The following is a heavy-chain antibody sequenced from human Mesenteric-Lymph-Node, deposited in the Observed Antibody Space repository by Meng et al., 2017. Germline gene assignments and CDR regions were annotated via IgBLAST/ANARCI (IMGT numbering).Heavy chain of an antibody. D-gene: IGHD6-19*01. J-gene: IGHJ4*02. V-gene: IGHV3-23*01. CDR1: TSAFTPYV. Sequence: GESLKISCAASTSAFTPYVMTWVRQAPGKGLEWVSVISGSGRDTYYADSVKGRFTISRDNSKNMLYLQMNSLRAEDTAVYYCARRYSSGWYVDYWDQGTLVTVSS. CDR3: ARRYSSGWYVDY. CDR2: ISGSGRDT.